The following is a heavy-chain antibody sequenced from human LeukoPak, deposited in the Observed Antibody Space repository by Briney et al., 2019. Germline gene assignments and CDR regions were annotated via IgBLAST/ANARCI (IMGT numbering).Heavy chain of an antibody. CDR2: IKSKTDGGTT. CDR3: TTGAPRAYSGSYSNC. D-gene: IGHD1-26*01. V-gene: IGHV3-15*01. CDR1: GFTFSSYG. Sequence: GGSLRLSCAASGFTFSSYGMRWVRQAPGKGLEWVGRIKSKTDGGTTDYAAPVKGRFTISRDDSQNTLYLQMNSLKTEDTAVYYCTTGAPRAYSGSYSNCWGQGTLVTVSS. J-gene: IGHJ4*02.